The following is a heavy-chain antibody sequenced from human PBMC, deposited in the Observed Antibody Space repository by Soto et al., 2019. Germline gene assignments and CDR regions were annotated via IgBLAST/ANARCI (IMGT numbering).Heavy chain of an antibody. Sequence: QVQLVQSGAVVKKPGASVKVSCKASGYTFTHYYIHWVRQAPGQGLEWMGIINPNGGSTTYAQKFRAGFTMTRDTSTSTVYMELSSLRSEDSAVYYCATSVNSAMAFDYWGQGTLVTVSS. CDR2: INPNGGST. CDR3: ATSVNSAMAFDY. D-gene: IGHD5-18*01. V-gene: IGHV1-46*01. J-gene: IGHJ4*02. CDR1: GYTFTHYY.